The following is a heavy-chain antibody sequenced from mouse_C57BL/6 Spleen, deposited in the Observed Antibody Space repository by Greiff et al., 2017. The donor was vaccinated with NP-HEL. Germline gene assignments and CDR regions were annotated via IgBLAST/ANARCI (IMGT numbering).Heavy chain of an antibody. CDR2: IDPSDSYT. CDR1: GYTFTSYW. D-gene: IGHD2-3*01. V-gene: IGHV1-50*01. J-gene: IGHJ2*01. CDR3: ARSGDGYYGFDY. Sequence: QVQLKQPGAELVKPGASVKLSCKASGYTFTSYWMQWVKQRPGQGLEWIGEIDPSDSYTNYNQKFKGKATLTVDTSSSTAYMQLSSLTSEDSAVYYCARSGDGYYGFDYWGQGTTLTVSS.